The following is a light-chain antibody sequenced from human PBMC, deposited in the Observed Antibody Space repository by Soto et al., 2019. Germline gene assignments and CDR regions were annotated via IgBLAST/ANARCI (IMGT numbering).Light chain of an antibody. J-gene: IGKJ5*01. CDR1: QSVSDY. Sequence: ETLMTQSPATLSVSPGERATLSCRAIQSVSDYLAWYQQRPGQAPRLLIFGASTRATGFPARFSGSGSGTEFTLTISSLQSEDFAVYYCQQRSSWPPSITVGQGTRLEIK. V-gene: IGKV3-15*01. CDR2: GAS. CDR3: QQRSSWPPSIT.